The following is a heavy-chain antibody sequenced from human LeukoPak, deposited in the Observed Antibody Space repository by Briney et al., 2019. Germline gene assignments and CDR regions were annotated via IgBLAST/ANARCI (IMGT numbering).Heavy chain of an antibody. V-gene: IGHV3-23*01. CDR2: ITISGATT. J-gene: IGHJ4*02. CDR3: ATYGSGSYYRKAFDY. CDR1: GFTFSSYA. D-gene: IGHD3-10*01. Sequence: GGSLRLSCAASGFTFSSYAMSWVPQAPGKGLEWVSSITISGATTYYADSVKGRLTISRDNSKTTLYLQMNSLRAEGTAVYYCATYGSGSYYRKAFDYWGQGTLVTVSS.